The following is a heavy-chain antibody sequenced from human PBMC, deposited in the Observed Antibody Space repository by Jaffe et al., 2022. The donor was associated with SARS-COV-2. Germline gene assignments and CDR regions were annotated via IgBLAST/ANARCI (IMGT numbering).Heavy chain of an antibody. Sequence: EVQLVESGGGLVQPGGSLRLSCAASGFTFSSYWMSWVRQAPGKGLEWVANIKQDGSEKYYVDSVKGRFTISRDNAKNSLYLQMNSLRAEDTAVYYCAREKYYYDSSGYFDHYYYGMDVWGQGTTVTVSS. CDR2: IKQDGSEK. J-gene: IGHJ6*02. V-gene: IGHV3-7*01. CDR3: AREKYYYDSSGYFDHYYYGMDV. CDR1: GFTFSSYW. D-gene: IGHD3-22*01.